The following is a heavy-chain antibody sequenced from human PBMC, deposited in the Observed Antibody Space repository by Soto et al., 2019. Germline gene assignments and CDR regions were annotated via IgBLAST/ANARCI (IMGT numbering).Heavy chain of an antibody. CDR2: IWYDGSNK. J-gene: IGHJ4*02. V-gene: IGHV3-33*01. CDR1: GFTFSSYG. D-gene: IGHD3-22*01. Sequence: GGSLRLSCAASGFTFSSYGMHWVRQAPGKGLEWVAVIWYDGSNKYYADSVKGRFTISRDNSKNTLFLQMNSLRAEDTAVYCCTRAYYYDSSGSYYGAYFDYWGQGTLVTV. CDR3: TRAYYYDSSGSYYGAYFDY.